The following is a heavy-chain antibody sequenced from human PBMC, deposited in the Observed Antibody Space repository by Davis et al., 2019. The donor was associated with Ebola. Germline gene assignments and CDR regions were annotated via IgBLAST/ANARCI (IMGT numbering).Heavy chain of an antibody. Sequence: PSETLSLTCTVSGGSFGSHYWSWIRQSPGKRLQWIGYIYYRGTTEYNPSLKSGVTISLDTSKNQFSLKMNSVTAADTAMYYCARIESSGWAYYFDSWGQGTLVTVSS. CDR2: IYYRGTT. D-gene: IGHD6-19*01. CDR1: GGSFGSHY. CDR3: ARIESSGWAYYFDS. V-gene: IGHV4-59*11. J-gene: IGHJ4*02.